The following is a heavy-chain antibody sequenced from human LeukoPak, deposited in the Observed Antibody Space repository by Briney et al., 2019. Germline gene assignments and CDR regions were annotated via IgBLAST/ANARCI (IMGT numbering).Heavy chain of an antibody. CDR2: IYYSGNT. J-gene: IGHJ4*02. V-gene: IGHV4-59*05. CDR1: GVSISSYY. D-gene: IGHD3-22*01. Sequence: SETLSLTCTVSGVSISSYYWSWIRQPPGKGLEWIGSIYYSGNTYYNPSLKSRVTISVDTSKNQFSLKLSSVTAADTAVYYCARDIEGYDSSGYYSNGDYWGQGTLVTVSS. CDR3: ARDIEGYDSSGYYSNGDY.